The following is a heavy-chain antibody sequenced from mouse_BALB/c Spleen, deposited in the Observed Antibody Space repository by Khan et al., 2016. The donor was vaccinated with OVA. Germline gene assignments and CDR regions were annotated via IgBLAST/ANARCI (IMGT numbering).Heavy chain of an antibody. V-gene: IGHV5-6-3*01. CDR3: ARMARTIN. CDR1: EFTSSTYG. Sequence: EVQLQESGGALFRPEGSLKPSFPPSEFTSSTYGLSWVRKTPNKRLGLVAPFNGNGGSTYYPDSVKGRFTISRDNAKNTLYLQMSSLKSEDTAMYYCARMARTINWGQGTTLTVSS. J-gene: IGHJ2*01. CDR2: FNGNGGST.